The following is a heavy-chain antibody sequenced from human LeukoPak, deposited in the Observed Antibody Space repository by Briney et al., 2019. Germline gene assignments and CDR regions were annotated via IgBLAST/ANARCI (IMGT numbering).Heavy chain of an antibody. D-gene: IGHD3-22*01. Sequence: ASVKVSCKASGGTFSSYAISWVRQAPGQGLEWMGGIIPIFGTANHAQKFQGRVTITADESTSTAYMELSSLRSEDTAVYYCARCRYYYDSSGYYYPDYWGQGTLVTVSS. CDR3: ARCRYYYDSSGYYYPDY. J-gene: IGHJ4*02. CDR2: IIPIFGTA. CDR1: GGTFSSYA. V-gene: IGHV1-69*13.